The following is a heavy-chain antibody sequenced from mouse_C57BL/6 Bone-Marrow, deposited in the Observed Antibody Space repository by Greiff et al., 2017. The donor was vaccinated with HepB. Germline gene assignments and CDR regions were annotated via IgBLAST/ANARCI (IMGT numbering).Heavy chain of an antibody. CDR3: ARKGDYYSNWFAY. CDR2: NYPGSGST. D-gene: IGHD2-5*01. J-gene: IGHJ3*01. CDR1: GYTFTSYW. V-gene: IGHV1-55*01. Sequence: QVQLQQPGAELVKPGASVKMSCKASGYTFTSYWITWVKQRPGQGLEWIGDNYPGSGSTNYNEKFKSKATLTVDTSSSTAYMQLSSLTSEDSAVYYCARKGDYYSNWFAYWGQGTLVTVSA.